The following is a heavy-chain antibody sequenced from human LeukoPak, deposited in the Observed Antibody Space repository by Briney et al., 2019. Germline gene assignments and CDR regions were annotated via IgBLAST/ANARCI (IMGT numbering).Heavy chain of an antibody. Sequence: GSSVKVSSKASGGPFTHLAIYCVRQAPGQGLEWMGRIIPTTGLASYAQKFQGRVTITADKSTSTAYMELSSLRSDDTAGYYCARAPPRLDGYILYYWGQGTLVTVSS. CDR2: IIPTTGLA. V-gene: IGHV1-69*04. CDR1: GGPFTHLA. CDR3: ARAPPRLDGYILYY. J-gene: IGHJ4*02. D-gene: IGHD5-24*01.